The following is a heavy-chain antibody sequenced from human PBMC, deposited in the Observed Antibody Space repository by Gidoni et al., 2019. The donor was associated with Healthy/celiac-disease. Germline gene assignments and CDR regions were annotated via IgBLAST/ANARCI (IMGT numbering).Heavy chain of an antibody. V-gene: IGHV3-23*01. J-gene: IGHJ3*02. CDR3: AKAPPYYYGSSGYYGDAFDI. CDR2: ISGSGGST. D-gene: IGHD3-22*01. Sequence: VQLLATGGGLVQPGGSLSLSCAASGFTFSSDALTWVRQAPGKGLEWVSAISGSGGSTYYADSVKGRFTIARDNSKNTLYLQMNSLRAEATAVYYCAKAPPYYYGSSGYYGDAFDIWGQGTMVTVSS. CDR1: GFTFSSDA.